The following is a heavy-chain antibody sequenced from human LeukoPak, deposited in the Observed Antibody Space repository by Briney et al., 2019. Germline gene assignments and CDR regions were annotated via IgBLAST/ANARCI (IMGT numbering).Heavy chain of an antibody. CDR3: ARGVLRWEYYYYYGMDV. J-gene: IGHJ6*02. V-gene: IGHV1-2*02. CDR1: GYTFTGYY. Sequence: ASVKVSCKASGYTFTGYYMHWVRQAPGQGLEWMGWINPNSGGTNYAQKFQGRVTMTRDMSISTAYMELSRLRSDDTAVYYCARGVLRWEYYYYYGMDVWGQGTTVTVSS. CDR2: INPNSGGT. D-gene: IGHD4-23*01.